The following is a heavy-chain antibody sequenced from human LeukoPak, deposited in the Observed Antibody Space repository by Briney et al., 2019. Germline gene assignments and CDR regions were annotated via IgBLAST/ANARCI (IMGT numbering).Heavy chain of an antibody. Sequence: GESLKISCKGSGYSINNYWIAWVRQMPGKGLEWMGIIYPADSDIRYSPSFQGQVTISADKSISTAYLQWSSLKASDTAMYYCARRRDGYNTFVDAFDIWGQGTMVTVSS. CDR1: GYSINNYW. CDR2: IYPADSDI. D-gene: IGHD5-24*01. V-gene: IGHV5-51*01. CDR3: ARRRDGYNTFVDAFDI. J-gene: IGHJ3*02.